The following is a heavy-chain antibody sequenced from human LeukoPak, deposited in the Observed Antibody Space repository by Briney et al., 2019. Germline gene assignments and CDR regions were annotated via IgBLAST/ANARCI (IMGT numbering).Heavy chain of an antibody. V-gene: IGHV3-23*01. CDR3: AKRGAEVGQTVAPGDY. CDR2: ITGSGGSI. J-gene: IGHJ4*02. CDR1: GFTFSSYA. Sequence: TGGSLRLSCAASGFTFSSYAMSWVRRAPGKGLEWVSSITGSGGSIYYADSVKGRFTSSRDNSKNTLYLQMSSLRAEDTAVYYCAKRGAEVGQTVAPGDYWGQGTLVTVSS. D-gene: IGHD1-26*01.